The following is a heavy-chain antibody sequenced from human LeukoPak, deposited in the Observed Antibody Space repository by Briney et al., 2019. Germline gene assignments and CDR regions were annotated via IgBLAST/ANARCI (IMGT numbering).Heavy chain of an antibody. D-gene: IGHD2-15*01. CDR2: GIPILGTT. J-gene: IGHJ5*02. CDR1: GGTFSTYA. Sequence: SVKVSCKASGGTFSTYAISWGRQAPGQGLEWMGGGIPILGTTNYAQKFQGRVTITTDESTSTAYMEVSSLRSEDTAVYYCARDVSDELRAALCNWFDPWGQGTLVTVSS. V-gene: IGHV1-69*05. CDR3: ARDVSDELRAALCNWFDP.